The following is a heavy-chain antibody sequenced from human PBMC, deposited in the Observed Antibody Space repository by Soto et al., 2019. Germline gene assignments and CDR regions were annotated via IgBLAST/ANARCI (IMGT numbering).Heavy chain of an antibody. J-gene: IGHJ4*02. CDR1: GGSVSSGRYH. V-gene: IGHV4-39*01. CDR2: IHNSGST. D-gene: IGHD3-16*01. CDR3: VRADGCGGVTPVIDY. Sequence: QLHLQESGPGLVKPSETLSLICTVSGGSVSSGRYHWGWIRQPPGKGRQDIASIHNSGSTRYNPSFKSRVAIFVDAAKNQFSLKVTSMTAADTAVYYCVRADGCGGVTPVIDYWGQGTLAIVSS.